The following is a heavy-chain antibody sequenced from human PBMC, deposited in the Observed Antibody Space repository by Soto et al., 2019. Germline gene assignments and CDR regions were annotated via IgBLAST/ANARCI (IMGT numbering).Heavy chain of an antibody. CDR2: MNPNSGNT. Sequence: QVQLVQSGAEVKKPGASVKVSCKASGYTFTSYDINWVRQASGQGLEWMGWMNPNSGNTGYAQKFQGRVTMTRNNSISAAYLELSSLRSEDTAVYYCARATTVTSFYYPMDVWGQGTTVTDSS. CDR1: GYTFTSYD. V-gene: IGHV1-8*01. J-gene: IGHJ6*02. CDR3: ARATTVTSFYYPMDV. D-gene: IGHD4-17*01.